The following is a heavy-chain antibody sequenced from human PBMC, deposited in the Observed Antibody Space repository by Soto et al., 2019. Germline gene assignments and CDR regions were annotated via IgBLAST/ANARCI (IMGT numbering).Heavy chain of an antibody. Sequence: GGSLRLSCAASGFTFSSYGMHWVRQAPGKGLEWVAVISYDGSNKYYADSVKGRFTISRDNSKNTLYLQMNSLRAEDTAVYYCAKTEDSSGYLLDYWGQGTLVTVSS. CDR2: ISYDGSNK. V-gene: IGHV3-30*18. CDR1: GFTFSSYG. CDR3: AKTEDSSGYLLDY. J-gene: IGHJ4*02. D-gene: IGHD3-22*01.